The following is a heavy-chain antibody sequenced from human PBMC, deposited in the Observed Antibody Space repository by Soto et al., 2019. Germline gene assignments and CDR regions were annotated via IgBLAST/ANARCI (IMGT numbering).Heavy chain of an antibody. CDR3: ARVGVVGQDYYYYYYGMDV. D-gene: IGHD3-3*01. J-gene: IGHJ6*02. V-gene: IGHV3-13*01. Sequence: AGGSLRVSCAASGVTFRSYHLHRVRPATGKCLEWVSAIGTAGDTYYPGSVKGRFTISRENAKNSLYLQMNSLRAEDTAVYYCARVGVVGQDYYYYYYGMDVWGQGTTVTVSS. CDR2: IGTAGDT. CDR1: GVTFRSYH.